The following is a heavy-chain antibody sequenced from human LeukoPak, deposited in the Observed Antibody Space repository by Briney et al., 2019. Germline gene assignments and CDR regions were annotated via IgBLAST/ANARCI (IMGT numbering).Heavy chain of an antibody. J-gene: IGHJ5*02. V-gene: IGHV3-66*02. CDR2: IFSGDNT. Sequence: GGSLRLSCAASGFTVSSKYMSWVRQAPGKGLEWVSVIFSGDNTYYADSVKGRFTISRDNSKNTLYLQMNSLRAEDTAVYYCARDFGMGYCSSTSCYGWFDPWGQGTLVTVSS. CDR3: ARDFGMGYCSSTSCYGWFDP. D-gene: IGHD2-2*01. CDR1: GFTVSSKY.